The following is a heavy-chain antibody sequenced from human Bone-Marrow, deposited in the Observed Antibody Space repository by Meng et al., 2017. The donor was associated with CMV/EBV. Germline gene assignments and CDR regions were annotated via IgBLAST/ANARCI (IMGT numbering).Heavy chain of an antibody. V-gene: IGHV5-51*01. D-gene: IGHD5-18*01. CDR1: GYSFTSYW. Sequence: KVSCKASGYSFTSYWIGWVRQMPGKGLEWMGLIYPGDSKTRYSPSFQGQVTISADRYISTAYLQWSSLMASDSAMYYCARYRVDSTMVPCSFDSWGQGTLVTVSS. J-gene: IGHJ4*02. CDR3: ARYRVDSTMVPCSFDS. CDR2: IYPGDSKT.